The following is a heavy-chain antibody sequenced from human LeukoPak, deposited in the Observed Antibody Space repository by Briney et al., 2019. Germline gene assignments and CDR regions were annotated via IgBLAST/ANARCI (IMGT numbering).Heavy chain of an antibody. Sequence: GGSLRLSCAASGFIFNSYEMHWVRQAPGKGLEWVAVISYDGRNKYHVDSVKGRFTISRDNSKNTLYLQMNSLRAEDTAIYYCAKPEASGNFYYTLDYWGQGALVTVSS. CDR2: ISYDGRNK. V-gene: IGHV3-30*18. D-gene: IGHD1-26*01. J-gene: IGHJ4*02. CDR3: AKPEASGNFYYTLDY. CDR1: GFIFNSYE.